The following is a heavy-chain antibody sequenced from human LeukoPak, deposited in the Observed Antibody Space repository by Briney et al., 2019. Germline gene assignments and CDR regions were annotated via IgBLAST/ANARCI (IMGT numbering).Heavy chain of an antibody. J-gene: IGHJ2*01. V-gene: IGHV3-23*01. CDR3: AKPPRGYRSGDRWYFDL. Sequence: GGSLRLSCAAPGFTFSSYAMAWVRQAPGRGLEWVSSISTSGHATYYADSVKGRFTLSRDNTKHTLYLRMNSLRGEDTAVYYCAKPPRGYRSGDRWYFDLWGRGTLVTVSS. CDR1: GFTFSSYA. D-gene: IGHD5-18*01. CDR2: ISTSGHAT.